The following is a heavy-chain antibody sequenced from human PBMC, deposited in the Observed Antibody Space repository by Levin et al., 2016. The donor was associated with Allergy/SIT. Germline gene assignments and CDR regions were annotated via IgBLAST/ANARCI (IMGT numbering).Heavy chain of an antibody. Sequence: SETLSLTCTVSGGPVSSSSYYWSWIRQPPGKGLEWIGYIYYRGGTNYNPSLKSRVTISVDTSKNQFSLKLSSVTAADTAVYYCASYMVRGIIITSDYWGRGTLVTVSS. D-gene: IGHD3-10*01. V-gene: IGHV4-61*01. CDR1: GGPVSSSSYY. CDR3: ASYMVRGIIITSDY. CDR2: IYYRGGT. J-gene: IGHJ4*02.